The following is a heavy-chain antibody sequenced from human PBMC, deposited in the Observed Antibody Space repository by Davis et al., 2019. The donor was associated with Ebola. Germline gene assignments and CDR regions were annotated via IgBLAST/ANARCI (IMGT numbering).Heavy chain of an antibody. CDR3: ASSDYYDSSGYYH. CDR2: IDPSGTT. Sequence: SETLSLTCAVSGGSISSSNWWSWVRQAPGKGLEWLGEIDPSGTTNSNPSLKSRVTLSVDKSKNHVFLNLNSVTAADTAVYYCASSDYYDSSGYYHWGQGLLVTVSS. V-gene: IGHV4-4*02. D-gene: IGHD3-22*01. CDR1: GGSISSSNW. J-gene: IGHJ4*02.